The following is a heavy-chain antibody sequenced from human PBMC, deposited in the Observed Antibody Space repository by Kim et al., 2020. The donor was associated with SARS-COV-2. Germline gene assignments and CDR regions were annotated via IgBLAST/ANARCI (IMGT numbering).Heavy chain of an antibody. J-gene: IGHJ6*02. CDR2: ISDIGDRT. CDR1: GCSFSSYA. CDR3: AKKARPVIGWYGMDV. V-gene: IGHV3-23*01. Sequence: GGSLRLSCAASGCSFSSYAMYWGRQAPGKGLEGVSAISDIGDRTYYADSGKGRFTISRDNHKNTLYMQMNSLRADDTAVYYCAKKARPVIGWYGMDVWG. D-gene: IGHD2-21*01.